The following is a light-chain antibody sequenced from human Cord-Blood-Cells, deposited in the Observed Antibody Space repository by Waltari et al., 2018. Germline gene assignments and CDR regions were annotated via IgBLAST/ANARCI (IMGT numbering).Light chain of an antibody. CDR2: KVS. CDR1: QSLVYSDGNTY. Sequence: DVVMTQSPLSLPVTLGQPASISCRSSQSLVYSDGNTYLNWFQQRPCQSPRRLIYKVSTRDSGVPDRFSGSGSGTDFTLKISRVEAGDVGVYYCMQGTQWTFGQGTKVEIK. V-gene: IGKV2-30*01. CDR3: MQGTQWT. J-gene: IGKJ1*01.